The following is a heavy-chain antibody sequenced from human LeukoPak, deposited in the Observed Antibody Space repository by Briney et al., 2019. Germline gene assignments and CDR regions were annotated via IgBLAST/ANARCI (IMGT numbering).Heavy chain of an antibody. J-gene: IGHJ4*02. V-gene: IGHV3-48*03. Sequence: GGSLRLSCVASGFTFSTSDMNWVRQAPGKGLDWVSYISRSGTNIYYAESVKGRFTISRDNAKKSLYLQMNSVRVEDTAVYYCARMGGNLSRWGQGTLVTVSS. CDR1: GFTFSTSD. D-gene: IGHD1-26*01. CDR3: ARMGGNLSR. CDR2: ISRSGTNI.